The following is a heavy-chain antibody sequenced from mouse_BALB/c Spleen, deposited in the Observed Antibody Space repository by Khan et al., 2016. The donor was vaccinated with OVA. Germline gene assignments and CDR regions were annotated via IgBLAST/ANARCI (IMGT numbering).Heavy chain of an antibody. CDR2: IYPGSGNT. Sequence: QVQLQQSGAELARPGASVKLSCKASGYTFTDYYINWVKQRTGQGLEWIGEIYPGSGNTYYNEKFKGKATLTAVKSSSTAYMQLSSLTSEDSAVYFCARRNYFGYTFAYWGQGTLVTVSA. D-gene: IGHD1-2*01. CDR3: ARRNYFGYTFAY. V-gene: IGHV1-77*01. CDR1: GYTFTDYY. J-gene: IGHJ3*01.